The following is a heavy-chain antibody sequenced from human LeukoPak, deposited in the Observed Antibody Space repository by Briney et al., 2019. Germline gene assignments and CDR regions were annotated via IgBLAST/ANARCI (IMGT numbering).Heavy chain of an antibody. J-gene: IGHJ4*02. CDR1: GFTFSSYG. V-gene: IGHV3-33*01. Sequence: GRSLRLSCAASGFTFSSYGMHWVRQAPGKGLEWVAIIYYDGSDKYYADSVKGRFTISRDNSKDTLYLQMNGLRAEDTAVYYCARQIAYYYDSSGYYTTDYWGQGTLVTVSS. CDR2: IYYDGSDK. CDR3: ARQIAYYYDSSGYYTTDY. D-gene: IGHD3-22*01.